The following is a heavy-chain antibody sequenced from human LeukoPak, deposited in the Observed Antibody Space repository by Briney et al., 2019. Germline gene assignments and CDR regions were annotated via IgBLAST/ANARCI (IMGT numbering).Heavy chain of an antibody. J-gene: IGHJ4*02. Sequence: GGSLRLSCAASGFSFSSYNMNWVRQAPGKGLEWVSYISSSSTYVYYADSVKGQFTISRDNARNSLYLQMNSLRAEDTAVYYCARETYNWNDVDYWGQGTLVTVSS. CDR3: ARETYNWNDVDY. D-gene: IGHD1-20*01. V-gene: IGHV3-21*01. CDR1: GFSFSSYN. CDR2: ISSSSTYV.